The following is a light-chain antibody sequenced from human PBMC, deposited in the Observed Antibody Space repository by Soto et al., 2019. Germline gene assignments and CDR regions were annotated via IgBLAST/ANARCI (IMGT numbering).Light chain of an antibody. CDR2: GAS. CDR1: QSVSSN. J-gene: IGKJ4*01. CDR3: QRYDNWPLI. V-gene: IGKV3-15*01. Sequence: EIVMTQSPATLSVSPGERATLSCRASQSVSSNLAWYQQKPGQAPRLLIYGASTRATGVPARFSGSGSGTEFTLTISSLQSEDFTVYYCQRYDNWPLIFGGGTKWIS.